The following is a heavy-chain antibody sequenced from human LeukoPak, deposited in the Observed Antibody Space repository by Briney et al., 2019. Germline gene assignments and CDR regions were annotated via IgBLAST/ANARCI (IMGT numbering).Heavy chain of an antibody. J-gene: IGHJ6*02. V-gene: IGHV3-20*04. Sequence: GESLRLSCAASGFTFDDYGMSRVRQAPGKGLEWVSGINWNGGSTGYADSVKGRFTISRDNAKNSLYLQMNSLRAEDTALYYCARVNGGKGEYGMDVWGQGTTVTVSS. CDR1: GFTFDDYG. D-gene: IGHD4-23*01. CDR2: INWNGGST. CDR3: ARVNGGKGEYGMDV.